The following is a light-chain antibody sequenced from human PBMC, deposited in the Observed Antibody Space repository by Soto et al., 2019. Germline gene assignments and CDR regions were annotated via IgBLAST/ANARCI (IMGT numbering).Light chain of an antibody. Sequence: DIVLTQSPGTLSLSPGERATLSCRASQSIASSYLAWYQQKPGQAPRLLIYGASSRATGIPDRFSGSGSGTDFSLTISRLEPEDSAVYYCQQYGDSPRTFGQGTKVEIK. CDR2: GAS. CDR3: QQYGDSPRT. V-gene: IGKV3-20*01. CDR1: QSIASSY. J-gene: IGKJ1*01.